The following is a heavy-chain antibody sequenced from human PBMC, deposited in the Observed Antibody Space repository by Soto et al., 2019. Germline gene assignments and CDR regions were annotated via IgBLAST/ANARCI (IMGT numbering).Heavy chain of an antibody. V-gene: IGHV4-34*01. D-gene: IGHD1-26*01. CDR2: INHSGST. Sequence: QVQLQQWGAGLLKPSETLSLTCAVYGGSFSGYYWSWIRQPPGKGLEWIGEINHSGSTNYNPSLKSRVTISVDTFKNPFSLKLSSVTAADTAVYYCARGPTYSGSYYYGMDVWGQGTTVTVSS. CDR1: GGSFSGYY. J-gene: IGHJ6*02. CDR3: ARGPTYSGSYYYGMDV.